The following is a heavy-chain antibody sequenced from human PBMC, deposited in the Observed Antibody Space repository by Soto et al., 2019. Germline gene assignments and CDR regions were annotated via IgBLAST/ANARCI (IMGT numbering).Heavy chain of an antibody. CDR2: IYYSGST. CDR3: ARQSGSYYGMDV. V-gene: IGHV4-39*01. D-gene: IGHD2-15*01. CDR1: GGSISSSSYY. Sequence: SETLSLTCTVSGGSISSSSYYWGWIRQPPGKGLEWIGSIYYSGSTYYNPSLKSRVTISVDTSKNQFSLKLSSVTAADTAVYYCARQSGSYYGMDVWGQGTTVTVSS. J-gene: IGHJ6*02.